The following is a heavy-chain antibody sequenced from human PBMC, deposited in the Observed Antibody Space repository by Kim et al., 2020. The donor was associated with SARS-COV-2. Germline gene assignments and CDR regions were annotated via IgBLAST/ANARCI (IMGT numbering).Heavy chain of an antibody. V-gene: IGHV3-23*01. CDR2: IRDSGGST. Sequence: GGSLRLSCAASGFTFNSYAMSWVRQAPGKGLEWVSGIRDSGGSTKYAESVKDRFSISRDNSKNTLYLQIDSLRAEDTAVYYCAKVTSGSSGWFEYFQHWGQGTLVTVSS. CDR1: GFTFNSYA. CDR3: AKVTSGSSGWFEYFQH. D-gene: IGHD6-19*01. J-gene: IGHJ1*01.